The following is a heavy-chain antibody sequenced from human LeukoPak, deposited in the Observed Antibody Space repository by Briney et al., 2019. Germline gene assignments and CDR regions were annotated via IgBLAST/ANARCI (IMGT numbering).Heavy chain of an antibody. J-gene: IGHJ4*02. CDR1: GFTFSSYG. V-gene: IGHV3-33*01. CDR2: INYDGSNK. D-gene: IGHD2-8*02. Sequence: PGRSLRLSCAAPGFTFSSYGMHWVRQAPGKGLEWVAVINYDGSNKYYADSVKGRFTISRDNSKNTLYLQMNSLRVEDTAVYYCAGALSTGGRIDYWGQGTLVTVSS. CDR3: AGALSTGGRIDY.